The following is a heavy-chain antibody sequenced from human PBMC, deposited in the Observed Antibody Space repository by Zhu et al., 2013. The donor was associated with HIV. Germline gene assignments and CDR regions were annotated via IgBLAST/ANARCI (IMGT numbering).Heavy chain of an antibody. CDR3: ARESHTGSGKENYYYFGMDV. J-gene: IGHJ6*02. CDR1: GSTFSDYA. CDR2: IIPVFGTP. D-gene: IGHD3-10*01. Sequence: QVQLVQSGAEVKKPGSSVTVSCKASGSTFSDYAINWVRQAPGQGLEWMGGIIPVFGTPKYAQKFQGRVTIIADESTSTAYMELSSLRSEDTAIYYCARESHTGSGKENYYYFGMDVWGQGDHGHRL. V-gene: IGHV1-69*01.